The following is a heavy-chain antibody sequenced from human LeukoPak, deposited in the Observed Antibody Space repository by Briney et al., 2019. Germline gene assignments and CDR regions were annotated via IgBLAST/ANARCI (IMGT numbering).Heavy chain of an antibody. Sequence: GGSLRLSCAASGFTFSSHWMSWVRWAPGKGLEWVANIKQDGSETYYVDSVRGRFTISRDNAKKSLYLRMNSLRAEDTAIYYCARDFWGAYRVDYFDYWGQGTLVTVSS. CDR2: IKQDGSET. CDR1: GFTFSSHW. D-gene: IGHD3-3*01. CDR3: ARDFWGAYRVDYFDY. J-gene: IGHJ4*02. V-gene: IGHV3-7*01.